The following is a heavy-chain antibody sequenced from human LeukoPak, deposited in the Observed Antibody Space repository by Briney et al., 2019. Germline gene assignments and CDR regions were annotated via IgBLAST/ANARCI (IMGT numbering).Heavy chain of an antibody. Sequence: GSLRLSCAASGFTFSSYSMNWVRQAPGKGLQWLSFISDSSRTIYYADSVKGRFTISRDNAKNSLYLQMSSLRAEDTAIYYCARSSLPGRSGRTEYFQHWGQGALVTVSS. CDR2: ISDSSRTI. D-gene: IGHD6-19*01. V-gene: IGHV3-48*04. CDR1: GFTFSSYS. J-gene: IGHJ1*01. CDR3: ARSSLPGRSGRTEYFQH.